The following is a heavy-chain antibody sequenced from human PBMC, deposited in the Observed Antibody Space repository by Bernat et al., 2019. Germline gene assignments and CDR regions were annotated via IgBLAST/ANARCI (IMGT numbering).Heavy chain of an antibody. D-gene: IGHD6-13*01. Sequence: EVQLVESGGGLVQPGGSLRLSCAASGFTFSSYEMNWVRQAPGKGLEWVSYISSSGSTIYYADSVKGRFTISRDNAKNSLYLQMNSLRAEDTAVYYCARSTFIAAAVFDYWGQGTLVTVSS. CDR1: GFTFSSYE. J-gene: IGHJ4*02. V-gene: IGHV3-48*03. CDR2: ISSSGSTI. CDR3: ARSTFIAAAVFDY.